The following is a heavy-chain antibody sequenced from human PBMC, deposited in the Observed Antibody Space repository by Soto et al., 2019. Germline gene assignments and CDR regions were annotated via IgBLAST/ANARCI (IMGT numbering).Heavy chain of an antibody. J-gene: IGHJ5*02. CDR2: IIPIFGTA. V-gene: IGHV1-69*13. Sequence: AVKVSCKASGGTFSSYSISSVRQAPGQGLEWMGGIIPIFGTANYAQKVQGRVTITADESTSTAYMGRSSLRSEDTAMYYCAREALVVISNNWFDPWGQGTLVTVSS. D-gene: IGHD3-22*01. CDR3: AREALVVISNNWFDP. CDR1: GGTFSSYS.